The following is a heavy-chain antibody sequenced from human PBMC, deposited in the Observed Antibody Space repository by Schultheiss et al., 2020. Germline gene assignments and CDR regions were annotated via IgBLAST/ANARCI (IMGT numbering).Heavy chain of an antibody. CDR1: GFTFSYYY. Sequence: GESLKISCAASGFTFSYYYMSGVRQAPGKGLEWVAVISYDGSNKYYADSVKGRFTISRDNAKNSLYLQMNSLKAEDTAVYYCAKDQTDGSGSYYNVFSTSYVDYWGQGTLVTVSS. J-gene: IGHJ4*02. D-gene: IGHD3-10*01. CDR3: AKDQTDGSGSYYNVFSTSYVDY. V-gene: IGHV3-30*18. CDR2: ISYDGSNK.